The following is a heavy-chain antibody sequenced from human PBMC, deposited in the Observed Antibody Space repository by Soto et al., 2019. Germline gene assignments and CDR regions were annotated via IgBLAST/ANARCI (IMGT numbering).Heavy chain of an antibody. D-gene: IGHD3-22*01. CDR2: IGTAGDT. CDR3: ARASYYYDSSGYTLGPLFDP. CDR1: GFTSSSYD. Sequence: GGSLRLSCAASGFTSSSYDMHWVRQATGKGLEWVSAIGTAGDTYYPGSVKGRFTISRENAKNSLYLQMNGLRAGDTAVYYCARASYYYDSSGYTLGPLFDPWGQGTLVTVSS. V-gene: IGHV3-13*04. J-gene: IGHJ5*02.